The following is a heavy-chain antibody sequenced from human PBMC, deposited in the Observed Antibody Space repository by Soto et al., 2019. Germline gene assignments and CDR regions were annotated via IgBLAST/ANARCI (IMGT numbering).Heavy chain of an antibody. V-gene: IGHV3-30-3*01. CDR1: GFNFSFYA. Sequence: PGGSLRLSCASSGFNFSFYAMHWVRQTPGKGLEWVAVISFDGNNIYYADSVRGRFTISRDSSSSTLYLQMNNLKPEDSAIYYCARMGCSSIWCVTQFDNWGQGTLVTVSS. D-gene: IGHD2-2*01. CDR3: ARMGCSSIWCVTQFDN. J-gene: IGHJ4*02. CDR2: ISFDGNNI.